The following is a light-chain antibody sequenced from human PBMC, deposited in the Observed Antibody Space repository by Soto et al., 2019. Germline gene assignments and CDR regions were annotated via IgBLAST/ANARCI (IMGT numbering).Light chain of an antibody. CDR1: SSDVGSDNL. V-gene: IGLV2-23*01. Sequence: QSVRTQPASVSGSPGQSITISCTVTSSDVGSDNLVSWYQQHPGKAPKLMIYEGSKRPSGVSNRFSGSKSGNTASPTISGLQAEDEADYYCCSYAGSSTYVFGTGTKVNVL. CDR2: EGS. J-gene: IGLJ1*01. CDR3: CSYAGSSTYV.